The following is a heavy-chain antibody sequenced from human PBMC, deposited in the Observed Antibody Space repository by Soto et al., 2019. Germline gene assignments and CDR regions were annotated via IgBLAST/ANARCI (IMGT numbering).Heavy chain of an antibody. J-gene: IGHJ2*01. CDR3: ARRPPVTTDWYFDL. CDR1: GGSISSSSYY. CDR2: IYYSGST. Sequence: QLQLQESGPGLVKPSETLSLTCTVSGGSISSSSYYWGWIRQPPGKGLEWIGSIYYSGSTYYNPSLKSRVTISVDTSKNQFSLKLSSVTAADTAVYYCARRPPVTTDWYFDLWGRGTLVTVSS. D-gene: IGHD4-17*01. V-gene: IGHV4-39*01.